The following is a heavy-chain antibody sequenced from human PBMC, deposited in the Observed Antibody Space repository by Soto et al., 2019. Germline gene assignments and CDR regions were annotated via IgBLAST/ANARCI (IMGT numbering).Heavy chain of an antibody. CDR1: GFTFSSYG. CDR2: ISYDGSNK. Sequence: GGSLRLSCAASGFTFSSYGMHWVRQAPGKGLEWVAVISYDGSNKYYADSVKGRFTISRDNSRNTVHLQLNSLRVDDTAVYYCAKESTVGSPGDYFDSWGQGTVVTVSS. D-gene: IGHD1-26*01. J-gene: IGHJ4*02. CDR3: AKESTVGSPGDYFDS. V-gene: IGHV3-30*18.